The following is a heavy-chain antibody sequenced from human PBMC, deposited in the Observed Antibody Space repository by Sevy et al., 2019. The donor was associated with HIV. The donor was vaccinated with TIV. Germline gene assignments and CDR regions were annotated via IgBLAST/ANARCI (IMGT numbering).Heavy chain of an antibody. Sequence: ASVKVSCKASGYTFISYGISWVRQAPGQGREWMGWISAYNGNTNYAQKLQGRVTMTTDRSTSTAYMERRSLRSDDMAVYYCARDLVGAEFDYWGLGTLVTVSS. CDR3: ARDLVGAEFDY. V-gene: IGHV1-18*03. D-gene: IGHD1-26*01. CDR1: GYTFISYG. CDR2: ISAYNGNT. J-gene: IGHJ4*02.